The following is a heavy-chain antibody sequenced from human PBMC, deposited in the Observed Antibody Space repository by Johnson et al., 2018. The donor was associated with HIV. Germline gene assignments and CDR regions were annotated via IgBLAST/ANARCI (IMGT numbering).Heavy chain of an antibody. D-gene: IGHD6-19*01. J-gene: IGHJ3*02. CDR3: AKGSGWYSAFDI. V-gene: IGHV3-30*18. Sequence: SLRLSCRASGFTFSSHGMHWVRQAPGKGLEWVAVISHDGSHKYYADSVKGRFSLSRDISKNMLYLQMHSLRAEDTAVYYCAKGSGWYSAFDIWGQGTMVTVSS. CDR1: GFTFSSHG. CDR2: ISHDGSHK.